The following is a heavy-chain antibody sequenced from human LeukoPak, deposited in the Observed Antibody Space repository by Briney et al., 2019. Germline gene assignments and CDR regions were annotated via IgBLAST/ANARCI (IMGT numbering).Heavy chain of an antibody. J-gene: IGHJ4*02. D-gene: IGHD3-10*01. CDR3: ARDDNYGSGQPDD. V-gene: IGHV1-18*01. CDR2: ISGYNGNT. Sequence: ASMKVSCKASGYTFTSYGITWVRQAPGQGLEWMGWISGYNGNTNYAQKFQGRVTMTTDTSTSTVYMELRSLRSDDTAVYYCARDDNYGSGQPDDWGQGTLVTVSS. CDR1: GYTFTSYG.